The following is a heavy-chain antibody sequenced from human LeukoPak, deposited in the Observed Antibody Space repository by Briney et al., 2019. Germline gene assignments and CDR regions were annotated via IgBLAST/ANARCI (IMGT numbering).Heavy chain of an antibody. Sequence: GGSLRLSCAASGFTFSSYAMSWVRQAPGKGLEWVSAISGSGSSTYYADSVKGRFIISRDNSKNTLSLQMNSLRAEDTAVYYCAKGGSFYDSSGYADYWGQGTLVTVSS. CDR2: ISGSGSST. D-gene: IGHD3-22*01. CDR3: AKGGSFYDSSGYADY. J-gene: IGHJ4*02. CDR1: GFTFSSYA. V-gene: IGHV3-23*01.